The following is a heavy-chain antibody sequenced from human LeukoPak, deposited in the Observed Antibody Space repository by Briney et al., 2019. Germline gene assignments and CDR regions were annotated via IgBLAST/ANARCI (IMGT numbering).Heavy chain of an antibody. CDR3: TTFYDSSGRDY. D-gene: IGHD3-22*01. CDR2: IGTIVSTL. CDR1: GFTFSAYE. V-gene: IGHV3-48*03. Sequence: HPGGSLTLSRAASGFTFSAYELNWVRQAPGEGLEWVLYIGTIVSTLYYADSVKGRFTISRDNTKNSLYLQMTSLTDEDTALYYCTTFYDSSGRDYWGQGTLVTVSS. J-gene: IGHJ4*02.